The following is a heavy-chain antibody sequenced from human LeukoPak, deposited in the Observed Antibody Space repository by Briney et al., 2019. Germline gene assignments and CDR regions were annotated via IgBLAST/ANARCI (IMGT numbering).Heavy chain of an antibody. V-gene: IGHV4-61*01. Sequence: SETLSLTCTVSGGSVSSGSYYWSWIRQPPGKGLEWIGYIYYSGSAKYNPSLKSRVTISVDTSKNQFSLKLTSVTAADTAVYYCARRTSRGGGIDYWGQGTLVTVSS. CDR1: GGSVSSGSYY. J-gene: IGHJ4*02. CDR3: ARRTSRGGGIDY. D-gene: IGHD3-16*01. CDR2: IYYSGSA.